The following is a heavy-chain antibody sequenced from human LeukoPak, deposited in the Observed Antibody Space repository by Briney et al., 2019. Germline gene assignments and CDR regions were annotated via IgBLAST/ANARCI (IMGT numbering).Heavy chain of an antibody. V-gene: IGHV3-30*02. Sequence: QPGGSLRLSCAASGFTFSSYGMHWVRQAPGKGLEWVAFIRYDGSNKYYSDSVKGRFTISRDNSKNTLYLQMNSLRAEDTAVYYCAKDFEDILTGYHPGYYYYGMDVWGQGTTVTVSS. D-gene: IGHD3-9*01. CDR3: AKDFEDILTGYHPGYYYYGMDV. CDR1: GFTFSSYG. J-gene: IGHJ6*02. CDR2: IRYDGSNK.